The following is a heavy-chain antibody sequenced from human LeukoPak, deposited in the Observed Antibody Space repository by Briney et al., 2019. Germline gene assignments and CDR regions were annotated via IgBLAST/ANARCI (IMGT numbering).Heavy chain of an antibody. CDR3: ARAGRDSSSRGSFDY. D-gene: IGHD6-13*01. Sequence: GASVKVSCKASGYTFTSYYMHWVRQAPGQGLEWMGIINPSGGSTSYAQKFQGRVTMTRGTSTSTVYMELSSLRSEDTAVYYCARAGRDSSSRGSFDYWGQGTLVTVSS. CDR1: GYTFTSYY. CDR2: INPSGGST. J-gene: IGHJ4*02. V-gene: IGHV1-46*01.